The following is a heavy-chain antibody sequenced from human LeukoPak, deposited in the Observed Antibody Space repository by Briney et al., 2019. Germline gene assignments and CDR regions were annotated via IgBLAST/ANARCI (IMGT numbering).Heavy chain of an antibody. Sequence: GASVKVSCKASGYTFTNYGVSWVRQAPGQGLEWMGWISAYNGDTNYTQKLQGRVTMTTDTSTTTAYMELRSLRPDDTAVYYCARDQPPSSSSWYEFYFGMDVWGQGTTVTVSS. CDR2: ISAYNGDT. CDR3: ARDQPPSSSSWYEFYFGMDV. D-gene: IGHD6-13*01. J-gene: IGHJ6*02. CDR1: GYTFTNYG. V-gene: IGHV1-18*01.